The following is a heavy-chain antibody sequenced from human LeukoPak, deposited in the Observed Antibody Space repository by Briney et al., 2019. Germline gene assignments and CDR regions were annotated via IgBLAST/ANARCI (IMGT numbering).Heavy chain of an antibody. CDR1: RFTISSYT. Sequence: GGSLRLSCAASRFTISSYTMNWVRQAPGKGLEWVSSISGSGDIIYYTDSVKGRFTISRDNAKNSLYLQMNSLRAEDTALYYCAGPSGPVIYYFDYWGQGTLVTVSS. V-gene: IGHV3-21*01. D-gene: IGHD6-19*01. CDR3: AGPSGPVIYYFDY. CDR2: ISGSGDII. J-gene: IGHJ4*02.